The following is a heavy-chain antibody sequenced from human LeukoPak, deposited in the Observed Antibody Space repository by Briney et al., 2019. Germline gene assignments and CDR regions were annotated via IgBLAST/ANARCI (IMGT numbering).Heavy chain of an antibody. CDR1: GGSTSSYY. D-gene: IGHD2-2*02. V-gene: IGHV4-4*07. J-gene: IGHJ4*02. CDR2: IYTSGST. Sequence: SETLSLTCTVSGGSTSSYYWSWIRQPAGKGLEWIGRIYTSGSTNYNPSLKSRVTMSVDTSKNQFSLKLSSVTAADTAVYYCARDNCSSTSCYNNYFDYWGQGTLVTVSS. CDR3: ARDNCSSTSCYNNYFDY.